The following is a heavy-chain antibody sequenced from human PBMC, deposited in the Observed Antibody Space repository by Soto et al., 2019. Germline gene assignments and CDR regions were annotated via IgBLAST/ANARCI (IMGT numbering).Heavy chain of an antibody. J-gene: IGHJ6*03. CDR3: ASPWDSGSGDYYYYMDF. CDR2: IYYSGST. D-gene: IGHD3-10*01. V-gene: IGHV4-39*01. CDR1: GGSISSSSYY. Sequence: PSETLSLTCTVSGGSISSSSYYWGWIRQPPGKGLEWIGSIYYSGSTYYNPSLKSRVTISVDTSKNQFSLKLSSVTAADTAVYYCASPWDSGSGDYYYYMDFWGKGTTVIVSS.